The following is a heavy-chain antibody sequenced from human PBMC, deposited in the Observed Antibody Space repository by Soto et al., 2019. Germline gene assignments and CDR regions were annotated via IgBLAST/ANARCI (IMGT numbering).Heavy chain of an antibody. J-gene: IGHJ5*02. CDR2: IDYSGRT. Sequence: SETLSLTCTVSSGSISSSSHYWGWIRQPPGKGLEWIGSIDYSGRTYKNPSLKSRVTMSADTSKNQVSLKLRFVTAADTAVYYCATQVHTNIHWFDPWGQGTLVTVSS. V-gene: IGHV4-39*01. CDR1: SGSISSSSHY. CDR3: ATQVHTNIHWFDP. D-gene: IGHD5-18*01.